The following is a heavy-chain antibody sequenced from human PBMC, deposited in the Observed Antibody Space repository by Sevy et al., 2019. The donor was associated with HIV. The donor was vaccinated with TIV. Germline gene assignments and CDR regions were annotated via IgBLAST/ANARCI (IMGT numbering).Heavy chain of an antibody. CDR3: ARDWAVAGTGAFDI. CDR2: IYSGGST. D-gene: IGHD6-19*01. V-gene: IGHV3-53*01. Sequence: GGSLRLSCAASGFTVSSNYMSWVRQAPGKGLEWVSVIYSGGSTYYADSVKGRFTISRDNSKNTLYLQMNSLRAEETAVYYCARDWAVAGTGAFDIWGQGTMVTVSS. CDR1: GFTVSSNY. J-gene: IGHJ3*02.